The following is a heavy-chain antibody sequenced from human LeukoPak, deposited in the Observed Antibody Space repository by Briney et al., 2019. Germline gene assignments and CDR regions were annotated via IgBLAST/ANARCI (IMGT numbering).Heavy chain of an antibody. J-gene: IGHJ3*02. Sequence: GASVKVSCKASGYTFTSYGISWVRQAPGQGLEWMGWINAYNGNRKYAQKLQGRVTMTTDTSTSTAYMELRSLKSDDTAVYYCAKNYYDSSADAFDMWGQGTMVTVSS. D-gene: IGHD3-22*01. CDR3: AKNYYDSSADAFDM. V-gene: IGHV1-18*01. CDR2: INAYNGNR. CDR1: GYTFTSYG.